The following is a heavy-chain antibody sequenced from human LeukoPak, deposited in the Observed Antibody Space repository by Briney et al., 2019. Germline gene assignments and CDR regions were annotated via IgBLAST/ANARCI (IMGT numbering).Heavy chain of an antibody. Sequence: GGSLRLSCAASGFTFSSYWMSWVRQAPGKGLEWVANIKQDGSEKYYVDSVKGRFTISRDNAKNSLYLQMNSLRVEDTAMYYCARDDCSGGSCYLRTPDSWGQGTLVTVSS. CDR3: ARDDCSGGSCYLRTPDS. CDR2: IKQDGSEK. V-gene: IGHV3-7*01. D-gene: IGHD2-15*01. CDR1: GFTFSSYW. J-gene: IGHJ4*02.